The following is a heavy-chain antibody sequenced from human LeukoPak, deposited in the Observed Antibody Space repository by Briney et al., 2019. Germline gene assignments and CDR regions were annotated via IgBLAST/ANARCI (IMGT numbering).Heavy chain of an antibody. CDR3: AKAKTIVETFGFDY. Sequence: ASVKVSCKASGYTFTDYYMHWVRQAPGQGLEWVGRINPNSGGTNYAQKFQGRVTMTRDTSISTAYMELTRLTSDDTAVYYCAKAKTIVETFGFDYWGQGTLVTVSS. D-gene: IGHD2/OR15-2a*01. J-gene: IGHJ4*02. CDR2: INPNSGGT. V-gene: IGHV1-2*06. CDR1: GYTFTDYY.